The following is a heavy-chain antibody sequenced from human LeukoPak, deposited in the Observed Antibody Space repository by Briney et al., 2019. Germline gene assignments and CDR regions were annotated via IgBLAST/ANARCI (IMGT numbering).Heavy chain of an antibody. CDR1: GGSFSGYY. CDR2: INHSGST. J-gene: IGHJ5*02. V-gene: IGHV4-34*01. Sequence: SEPLSLTCAVYGGSFSGYYWSWIRQPPGKGLEWIGEINHSGSTNYNPSLKSRVTISVDTSKNQFPLKLSSVTAADTAVYYCARRPAYSSSWYCWFDPWGQGTLVTVSS. CDR3: ARRPAYSSSWYCWFDP. D-gene: IGHD6-13*01.